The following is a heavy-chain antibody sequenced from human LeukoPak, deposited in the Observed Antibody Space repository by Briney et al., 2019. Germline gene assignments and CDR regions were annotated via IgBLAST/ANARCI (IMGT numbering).Heavy chain of an antibody. CDR2: IYYSGST. D-gene: IGHD4-17*01. Sequence: SETLSLTCTVSGGSISSYYWSWIRQPPGKGLEWIGYIYYSGSTNYNPSLKSRVTISVDTSKNQFSLKLSSVTAADTAVYYCAGTTVTRSGGDYWGQGNLVTVSS. CDR3: AGTTVTRSGGDY. J-gene: IGHJ4*02. V-gene: IGHV4-59*01. CDR1: GGSISSYY.